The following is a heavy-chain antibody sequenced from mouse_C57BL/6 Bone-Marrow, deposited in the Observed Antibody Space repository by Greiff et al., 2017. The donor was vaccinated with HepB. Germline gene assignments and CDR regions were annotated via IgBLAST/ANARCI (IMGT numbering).Heavy chain of an antibody. CDR2: IDPETGGT. Sequence: LQESGAELVRPGASVTLSCKASGYTFTDYEMHWVKLTPVHGLEWIGAIDPETGGTAYNQKFKGKAILTADKSSSTAYMELRSLTSEDSAVYYCTRYGLIYYDYDDYFDYWGQGTTLTVSS. CDR3: TRYGLIYYDYDDYFDY. CDR1: GYTFTDYE. D-gene: IGHD2-4*01. J-gene: IGHJ2*01. V-gene: IGHV1-15*01.